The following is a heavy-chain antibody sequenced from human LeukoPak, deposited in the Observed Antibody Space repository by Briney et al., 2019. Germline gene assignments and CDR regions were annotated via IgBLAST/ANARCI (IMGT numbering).Heavy chain of an antibody. J-gene: IGHJ5*02. D-gene: IGHD2-15*01. V-gene: IGHV3-30-3*01. CDR1: GFTFSNYA. CDR3: VRGGASTWS. Sequence: GGSLRLSCAASGFTFSNYAMHWVRQAPGKGLEWVAIISYDGSNKYYADSVKGRFTISRDNSKNSLSLQMNSLRGEDTAVYYCVRGGASTWSWGQGTLVTVSS. CDR2: ISYDGSNK.